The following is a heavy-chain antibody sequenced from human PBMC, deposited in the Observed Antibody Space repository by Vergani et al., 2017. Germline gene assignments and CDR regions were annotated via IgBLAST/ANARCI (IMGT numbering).Heavy chain of an antibody. CDR3: ARKIGEQQVVEGVGYYYYYMDV. Sequence: EVQLVESGGGLVQPGGSLRLSCAASGFTVSSNYMSWVRQAPGKGLEWVSVIYSGGRTYYADSVKGRFTISRDNSKNTRYLQMNSLRAEDTAVYYCARKIGEQQVVEGVGYYYYYMDVWGKGTTVTVSS. CDR1: GFTVSSNY. D-gene: IGHD6-13*01. CDR2: IYSGGRT. V-gene: IGHV3-66*01. J-gene: IGHJ6*03.